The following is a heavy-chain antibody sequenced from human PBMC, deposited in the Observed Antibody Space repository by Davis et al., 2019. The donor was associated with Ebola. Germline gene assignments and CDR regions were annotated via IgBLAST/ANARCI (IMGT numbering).Heavy chain of an antibody. D-gene: IGHD3-3*01. CDR2: INSDGSST. V-gene: IGHV3-74*01. J-gene: IGHJ6*02. CDR1: GFTVTSSY. Sequence: HTGGSLRLSCAASGFTVTSSYMNWVRQAPGKGLVWVSRINSDGSSTSYADSVKGRFTISRDNAKNTLYLQMNSLRAEDTAVYYCARFWGGYYYYGMDVWGQGTTVTVSS. CDR3: ARFWGGYYYYGMDV.